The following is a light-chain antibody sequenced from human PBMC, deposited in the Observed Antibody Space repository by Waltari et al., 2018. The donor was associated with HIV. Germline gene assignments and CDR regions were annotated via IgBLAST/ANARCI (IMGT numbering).Light chain of an antibody. CDR2: DVS. V-gene: IGLV2-14*03. CDR1: SSDVGGYKY. CDR3: SSYTSSSTYV. J-gene: IGLJ1*01. Sequence: QSALTQPASVSGSPGQSLTISCTGTSSDVGGYKYVFWYQQHPGKAPKLMIYDVSNRPSGVSNRFSGSKSGNTASLTISGLQAEDEADYYCSSYTSSSTYVFGTGTKVTVL.